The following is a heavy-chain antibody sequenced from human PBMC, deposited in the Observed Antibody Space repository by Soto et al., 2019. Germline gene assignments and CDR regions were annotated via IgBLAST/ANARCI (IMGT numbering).Heavy chain of an antibody. CDR2: IRSKANSYAT. CDR3: TRRFPTYYYDSSGLDDAFDI. D-gene: IGHD3-22*01. CDR1: GFTFSGSA. V-gene: IGHV3-73*01. J-gene: IGHJ3*02. Sequence: PGGSLRLSCAASGFTFSGSAMHWVRQASGKGLEWVGRIRSKANSYATAYAASVKGRFTISRDDSKNTAYLQMNSLKTEDTAVYYCTRRFPTYYYDSSGLDDAFDIWGQGTMVTVS.